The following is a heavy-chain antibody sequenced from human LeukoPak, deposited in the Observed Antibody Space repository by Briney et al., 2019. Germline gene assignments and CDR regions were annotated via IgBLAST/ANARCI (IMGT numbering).Heavy chain of an antibody. V-gene: IGHV1-69*04. CDR2: IIPILGIA. CDR1: GCTFSSYA. J-gene: IGHJ6*02. CDR3: ARVTYSGYDFNCCYGMDV. D-gene: IGHD5-12*01. Sequence: SVKVSCKVSGCTFSSYAISWVRQAPGQGLEWMGRIIPILGIANYAQKFQGRVTITADKSTSTAYMELSSLRSEDTAVYYCARVTYSGYDFNCCYGMDVWGQGTTVTVSS.